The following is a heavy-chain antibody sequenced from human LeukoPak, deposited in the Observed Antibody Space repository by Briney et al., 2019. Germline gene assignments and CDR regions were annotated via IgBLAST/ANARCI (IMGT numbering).Heavy chain of an antibody. CDR2: LVYDARS. CDR3: ARDLSAAFDF. Sequence: GGSLRLSCVASGFPFSSYWMTWVRQAPGKGLEWVARLVYDARSDYANSVKGRFSISRDDSKNTLFLDMSNLRVEDTALYYCARDLSAAFDFWGQGVLVTVSS. J-gene: IGHJ4*02. V-gene: IGHV3-33*08. D-gene: IGHD6-19*01. CDR1: GFPFSSYW.